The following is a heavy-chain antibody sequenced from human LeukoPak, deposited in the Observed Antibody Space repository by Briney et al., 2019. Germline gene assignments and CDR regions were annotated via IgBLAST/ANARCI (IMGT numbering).Heavy chain of an antibody. CDR3: ARGPQYYYDSSGLIHFDY. J-gene: IGHJ4*02. CDR1: GYSFTGYY. CDR2: INTNTGNP. Sequence: ASVKVSCKASGYSFTGYYMHWVRQAPGQGLEWMGWINTNTGNPTYAQGFTGRFVFSLDTSVSTAYLQISSLKAEDTAVYYCARGPQYYYDSSGLIHFDYWGQGTLVTVSS. D-gene: IGHD3-22*01. V-gene: IGHV7-4-1*02.